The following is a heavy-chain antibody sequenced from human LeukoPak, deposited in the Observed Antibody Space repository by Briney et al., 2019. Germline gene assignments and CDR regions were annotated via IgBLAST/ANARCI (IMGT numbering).Heavy chain of an antibody. V-gene: IGHV3-74*01. CDR3: GRGGAGLADY. Sequence: PGGSLRLSCTVSGFTFSKYWMHWVRHAPGKGLVWVSRINPEETTINYADSVEGRFTISRDNAQSTLYLQMDSLRPEDSALYYCGRGGAGLADYWGPGTLVTVSS. D-gene: IGHD1-26*01. CDR2: INPEETTI. CDR1: GFTFSKYW. J-gene: IGHJ4*02.